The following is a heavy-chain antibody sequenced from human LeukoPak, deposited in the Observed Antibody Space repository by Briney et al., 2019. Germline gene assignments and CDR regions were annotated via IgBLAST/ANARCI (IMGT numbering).Heavy chain of an antibody. CDR1: GFTFSDYY. Sequence: GGSLRLSCAASGFTFSDYYMSWIRQAPGKGLEWVSYISSSGSTIYYADSVKGRFTISRDNAKNSLYLQMNSLRAEDTAVYYCARDSGLYYDILTGHLDYWGQGTLVTVSS. J-gene: IGHJ4*02. D-gene: IGHD3-9*01. CDR3: ARDSGLYYDILTGHLDY. CDR2: ISSSGSTI. V-gene: IGHV3-11*04.